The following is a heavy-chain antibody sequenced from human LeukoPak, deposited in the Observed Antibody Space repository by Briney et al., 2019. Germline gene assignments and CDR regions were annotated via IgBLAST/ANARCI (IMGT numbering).Heavy chain of an antibody. V-gene: IGHV1-2*02. CDR1: GYTFIEYY. Sequence: ASVKVSCKASGYTFIEYYLHWVRQAPGQGLEWLGWINPNSGGTNYAQKFQGRVTMTRDTSISTAYMELSRLRSDDTAVYYCARGWIATTGMDYWGQGTLVTVSS. D-gene: IGHD1-1*01. CDR2: INPNSGGT. J-gene: IGHJ4*02. CDR3: ARGWIATTGMDY.